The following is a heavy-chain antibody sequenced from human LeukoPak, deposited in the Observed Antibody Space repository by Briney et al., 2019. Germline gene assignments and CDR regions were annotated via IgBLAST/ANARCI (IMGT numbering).Heavy chain of an antibody. Sequence: SVKVSCKASGGTFSSYAISWVRQAPGQGLEWMGGIIPIFGTANYAQKFQGRVTITADESTSTAYMELSSLRSEDMAVYYCARTGCSSTSCYALYYYGMDVWGQGTTVTVSS. CDR3: ARTGCSSTSCYALYYYGMDV. CDR2: IIPIFGTA. D-gene: IGHD2-2*01. CDR1: GGTFSSYA. V-gene: IGHV1-69*13. J-gene: IGHJ6*02.